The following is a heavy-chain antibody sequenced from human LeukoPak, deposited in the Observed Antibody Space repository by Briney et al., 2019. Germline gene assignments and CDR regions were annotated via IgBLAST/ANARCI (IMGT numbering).Heavy chain of an antibody. J-gene: IGHJ3*02. D-gene: IGHD3-22*01. V-gene: IGHV3-23*01. CDR3: ANYYDSSGYPGAFDI. Sequence: GGSLRLSCAASGFTFSSYAMSWVRQAPGKGLEWVSAISGSGGSTYYADSVKGRFTISRDNSKNTLYLQMNSLRAEDTAVYYCANYYDSSGYPGAFDIWGQGTMVTVPS. CDR2: ISGSGGST. CDR1: GFTFSSYA.